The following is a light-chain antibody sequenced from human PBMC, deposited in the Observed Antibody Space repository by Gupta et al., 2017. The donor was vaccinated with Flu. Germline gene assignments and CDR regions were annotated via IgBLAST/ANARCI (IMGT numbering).Light chain of an antibody. J-gene: IGKJ2*01. CDR2: AAS. Sequence: DIQMTQSPSSLSASVGDRVTITCRASQDVGNDLGWYQQKPGKAPKRLIYAASSAQSGLPSRFSSSSSAAYFTLTINIRPPDDLVNYCCRRRNSYPRTFGQGTKLEIK. CDR1: QDVGND. CDR3: RRRNSYPRT. V-gene: IGKV1-17*01.